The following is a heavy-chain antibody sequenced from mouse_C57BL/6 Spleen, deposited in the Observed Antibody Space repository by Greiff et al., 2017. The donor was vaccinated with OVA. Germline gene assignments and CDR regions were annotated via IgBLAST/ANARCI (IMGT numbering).Heavy chain of an antibody. Sequence: QVQLKQPGTELVKPGASVKLSCKASGYTFTSYWMHWVKQRPGQGLEWIGNINPSNGGTNYNEKFKSKATLTVDKSSSTAYMQLSSLTSEDSAVYYCARGTYGSIYAMDYWGQGTSVTVSS. V-gene: IGHV1-53*01. CDR3: ARGTYGSIYAMDY. CDR2: INPSNGGT. J-gene: IGHJ4*01. CDR1: GYTFTSYW. D-gene: IGHD1-1*01.